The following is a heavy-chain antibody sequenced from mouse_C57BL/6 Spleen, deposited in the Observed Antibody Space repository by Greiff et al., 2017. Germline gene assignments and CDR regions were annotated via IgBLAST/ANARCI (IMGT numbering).Heavy chain of an antibody. CDR2: INYDGSST. CDR3: ARARLDGPFDY. Sequence: EVQVVESEGGLVQPGSSMKLSCTASGFTFSDYYMAWVRQVPEKGLEWVANINYDGSSTYYLDSLKSRFIISRDNAKNILYLQMSSLKSEDTATYYCARARLDGPFDYWGQGTTLTVSS. J-gene: IGHJ2*01. D-gene: IGHD2-3*01. V-gene: IGHV5-16*01. CDR1: GFTFSDYY.